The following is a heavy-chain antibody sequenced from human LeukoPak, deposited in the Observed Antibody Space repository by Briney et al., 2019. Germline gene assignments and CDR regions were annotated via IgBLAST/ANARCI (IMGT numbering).Heavy chain of an antibody. Sequence: GASVKVSCKVSGYTLTGLSMHWVRQAPGKGLEWMGGFDPEDGETIYAQKFQGRVTMTEDTSTDTAYMELSSLRSEDTAVYYCATDPLYGSGKYAFDIWGQGTMVTVSS. CDR3: ATDPLYGSGKYAFDI. V-gene: IGHV1-24*01. J-gene: IGHJ3*02. CDR1: GYTLTGLS. CDR2: FDPEDGET. D-gene: IGHD3-10*01.